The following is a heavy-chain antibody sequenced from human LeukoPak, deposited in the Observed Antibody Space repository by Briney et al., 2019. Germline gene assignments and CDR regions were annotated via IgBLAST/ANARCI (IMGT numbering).Heavy chain of an antibody. Sequence: GGSLRLSCAASGFTFSSNAMSWVRQAPGKGLEWVSAISGRSDGIYYPDSVKGRFTISRDNSKNTLYLQMNSLRAEDTAIYYCAKETYGGNSASFDYWGQGTLVTVSS. V-gene: IGHV3-23*01. J-gene: IGHJ4*02. D-gene: IGHD4-23*01. CDR1: GFTFSSNA. CDR2: ISGRSDGI. CDR3: AKETYGGNSASFDY.